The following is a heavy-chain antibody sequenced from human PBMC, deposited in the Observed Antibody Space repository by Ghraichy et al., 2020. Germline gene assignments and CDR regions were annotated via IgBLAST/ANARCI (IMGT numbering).Heavy chain of an antibody. CDR3: ARGGSYWGGFDY. V-gene: IGHV3-48*01. J-gene: IGHJ4*02. Sequence: LSLTCAASGFTFSVYSINWVRQAPGKGLEWVSYISSSGGGIFYADSVKGRFTISRDNAKNSVDLQMNSLRAEDTAVYYCARGGSYWGGFDYWGQGTLDTVSS. CDR1: GFTFSVYS. CDR2: ISSSGGGI. D-gene: IGHD1-26*01.